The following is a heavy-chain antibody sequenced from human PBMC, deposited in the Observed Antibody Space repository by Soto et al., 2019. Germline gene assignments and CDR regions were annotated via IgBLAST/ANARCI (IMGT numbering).Heavy chain of an antibody. Sequence: GSLRLSCAASGFTFSSYWMSWVRQAPGKGLEWVANIKQDGSEKYYVDSVKGRFTISRDNAKNSLYLQMNSLRAEDTAVYYCASPGRFLEWRFDYWGQGTLVTVSS. V-gene: IGHV3-7*03. CDR1: GFTFSSYW. CDR2: IKQDGSEK. CDR3: ASPGRFLEWRFDY. D-gene: IGHD3-3*01. J-gene: IGHJ4*02.